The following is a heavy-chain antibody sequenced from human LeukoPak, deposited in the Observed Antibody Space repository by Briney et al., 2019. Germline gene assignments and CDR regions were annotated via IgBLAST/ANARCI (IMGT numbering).Heavy chain of an antibody. D-gene: IGHD2-2*01. J-gene: IGHJ6*02. CDR2: IYYTEST. CDR1: GGSIGGYY. Sequence: ASETLSLTCTVSGGSIGGYYWNWIRQPPGKGLEWIGYIYYTESTNYNPSLKSRVTISLDTSKNQFSLKLSSVTAADTAVYYCARHDSIVVVPTTKLDAMDVWGQGTTVTVSS. CDR3: ARHDSIVVVPTTKLDAMDV. V-gene: IGHV4-59*08.